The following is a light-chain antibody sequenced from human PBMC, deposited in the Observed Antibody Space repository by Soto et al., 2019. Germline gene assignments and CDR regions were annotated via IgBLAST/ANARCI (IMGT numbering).Light chain of an antibody. CDR2: GDN. J-gene: IGLJ2*01. V-gene: IGLV1-40*01. CDR3: QSYDNSLSHVV. CDR1: SSNIGSFYD. Sequence: QSVLTQPPSVSGAPGQRVTIPCTGSSSNIGSFYDVHWYQQLPGTVPKLLIYGDNNRPSGVPDRFSGSKSGPSASLAITGLQPEDEADYYCQSYDNSLSHVVFGGGTKLTVL.